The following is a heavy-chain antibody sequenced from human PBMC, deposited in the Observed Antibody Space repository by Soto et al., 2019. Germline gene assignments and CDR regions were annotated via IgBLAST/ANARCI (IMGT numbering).Heavy chain of an antibody. D-gene: IGHD1-20*01. J-gene: IGHJ4*02. V-gene: IGHV4-39*01. CDR1: GASISGSYYY. Sequence: PSETLSLTCAVSGASISGSYYYWAWLWQSPGKGPEWIGSVFYTGFTSYNPSLESRVSVSVDTSKSQFSLKLSAVTAADTAVYYCATSQKGYNWNYFDHWGQGALVTVSS. CDR3: ATSQKGYNWNYFDH. CDR2: VFYTGFT.